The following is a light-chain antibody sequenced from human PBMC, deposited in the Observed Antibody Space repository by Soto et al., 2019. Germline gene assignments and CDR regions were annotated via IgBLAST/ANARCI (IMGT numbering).Light chain of an antibody. Sequence: IQMTPALSTSSASIGDRVTITCRASQSISSWLAWYQQKPGKAPKLLIYKASSLESGVPSRFSGSGSGTEFTLTISSLQHDEFATYYCQQYNSYPLTFGGGTKVDIK. CDR2: KAS. CDR1: QSISSW. V-gene: IGKV1-5*03. J-gene: IGKJ4*01. CDR3: QQYNSYPLT.